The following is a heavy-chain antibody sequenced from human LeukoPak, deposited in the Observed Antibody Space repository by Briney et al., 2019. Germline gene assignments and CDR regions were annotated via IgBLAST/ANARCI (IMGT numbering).Heavy chain of an antibody. J-gene: IGHJ5*02. D-gene: IGHD3-22*01. CDR1: GFTFSSYS. CDR3: AREDDSSGYSYGFDP. CDR2: ISSSSSYI. V-gene: IGHV3-21*01. Sequence: PGGSLRLSCAASGFTFSSYSMNWVRQAPGKGLEWVSSISSSSSYIYYADSVKGRFTISRDNAKNSLYLQMNSLRAEDTAVYYCAREDDSSGYSYGFDPWGQGTLVTVSS.